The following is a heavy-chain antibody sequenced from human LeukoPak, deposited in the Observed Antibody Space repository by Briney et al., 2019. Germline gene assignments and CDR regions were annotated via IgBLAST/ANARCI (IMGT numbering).Heavy chain of an antibody. Sequence: GGSLRLSCAASGFTFSSYSMNWVRQAPGKGLEWVSYISSSSSTMYYADSVKGRFTISRDNAKNSLYLQMNSLRAEDTAVYYCARERYSSGWYALTSYGMDVWGQGTTVTVSS. CDR1: GFTFSSYS. CDR3: ARERYSSGWYALTSYGMDV. D-gene: IGHD6-19*01. J-gene: IGHJ6*02. V-gene: IGHV3-48*01. CDR2: ISSSSSTM.